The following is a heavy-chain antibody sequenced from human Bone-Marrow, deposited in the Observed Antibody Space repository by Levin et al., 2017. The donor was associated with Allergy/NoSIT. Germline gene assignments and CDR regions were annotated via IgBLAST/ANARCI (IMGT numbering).Heavy chain of an antibody. CDR3: VRETRSGTRPDKNWFDP. V-gene: IGHV4-59*01. CDR1: GGSISNYF. Sequence: PSETLSLTCTVSGGSISNYFWSWVRQPPGKGLEWIGYIYYAGNTNYNPSLKGRVTISLDASKSQFSLQLTSVTAADTAVYYCVRETRSGTRPDKNWFDPWGQGTLVTVSS. D-gene: IGHD1-26*01. J-gene: IGHJ5*02. CDR2: IYYAGNT.